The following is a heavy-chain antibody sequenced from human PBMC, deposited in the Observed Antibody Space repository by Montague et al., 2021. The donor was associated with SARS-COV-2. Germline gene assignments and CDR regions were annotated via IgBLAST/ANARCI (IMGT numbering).Heavy chain of an antibody. CDR2: ISSRGSAV. D-gene: IGHD4-23*01. V-gene: IGHV3-48*03. CDR1: GFTFSSYE. Sequence: SLRLSCAAYGFTFSSYEMNWIRQAPGKGLEWVSYISSRGSAVFSYAESVKGRFTISRDNARNSLFLRMNSLTVDDTGVYYCARDLDYGGNSLFDYWGQGTLVTVSS. J-gene: IGHJ4*02. CDR3: ARDLDYGGNSLFDY.